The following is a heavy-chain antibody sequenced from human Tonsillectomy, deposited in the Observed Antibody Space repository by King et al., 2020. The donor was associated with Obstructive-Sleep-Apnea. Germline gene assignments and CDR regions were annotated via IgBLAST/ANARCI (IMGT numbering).Heavy chain of an antibody. CDR2: ISYEGCNK. CDR1: GFIVSSYA. D-gene: IGHD6-13*01. CDR3: ARDLHSTFDY. J-gene: IGHJ4*02. Sequence: VQLVESGGGVGQPGRSLRLSCAALGFIVSSYAIHWVVQAPGKGVDGVADISYEGCNKFYADSVKGRFTISRDNSKHTLYLQMDSLRTEDTAVYYCARDLHSTFDYWGQGTLVTVSS. V-gene: IGHV3-30*04.